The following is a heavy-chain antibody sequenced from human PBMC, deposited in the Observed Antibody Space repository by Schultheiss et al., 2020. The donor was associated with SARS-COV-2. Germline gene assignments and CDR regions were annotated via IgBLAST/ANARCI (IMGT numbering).Heavy chain of an antibody. D-gene: IGHD2-2*01. CDR2: INHSGST. V-gene: IGHV4-34*01. CDR3: ARDRSRTYDYFDY. J-gene: IGHJ4*02. CDR1: GGSFSGYY. Sequence: SETLSLTCAVYGGSFSGYYWSWIRQPPGKGLEWIGEINHSGSTYYNPSLKSRVTISVDTSKDQFSLKLRSVTAADTAVYYCARDRSRTYDYFDYWSQGTLVTVSS.